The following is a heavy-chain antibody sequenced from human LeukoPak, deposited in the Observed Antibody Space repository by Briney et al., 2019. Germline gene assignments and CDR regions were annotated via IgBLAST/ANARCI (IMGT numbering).Heavy chain of an antibody. CDR1: GGSISSYY. D-gene: IGHD3-10*01. CDR2: IYTSGST. Sequence: SETLSLTCTVSGGSISSYYWSWIRQPAGTGLEWIGRIYTSGSTNYNPSLKSRVTMSVDTSKNQFSLKLSSVTAADTAVYYCERVSGRQDGPGMDVWGQGTTVTVSS. J-gene: IGHJ6*02. CDR3: ERVSGRQDGPGMDV. V-gene: IGHV4-4*07.